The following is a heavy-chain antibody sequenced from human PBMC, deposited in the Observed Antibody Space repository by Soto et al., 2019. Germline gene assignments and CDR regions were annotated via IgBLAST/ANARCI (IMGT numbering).Heavy chain of an antibody. CDR3: ARGEDLGAAAGNDY. CDR2: IYHSGST. Sequence: PSETLSLTCAVSGGSISSGGYSWSWIRQPPGKGLEWIGYIYHSGSTYYNPSLKSRVTISVDTSKNQFSLKLSSVTAADTAVYYCARGEDLGAAAGNDYWGQGTLVTVSS. J-gene: IGHJ4*02. V-gene: IGHV4-30-2*01. D-gene: IGHD6-13*01. CDR1: GGSISSGGYS.